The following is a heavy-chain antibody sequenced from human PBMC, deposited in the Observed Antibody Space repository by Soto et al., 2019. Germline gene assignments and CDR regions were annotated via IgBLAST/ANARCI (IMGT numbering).Heavy chain of an antibody. J-gene: IGHJ4*02. CDR1: GFAFNNYA. V-gene: IGHV3-23*01. CDR2: ISATGGST. Sequence: GGSLRLSCAASGFAFNNYAMNWVRQAPGKGLEWVATISATGGSTYYADSVKGRFTISRDNSKNTLYLQMNGLRVEDTAVYYCAKDRLAGNFDYWGQGTQVTVSS. CDR3: AKDRLAGNFDY.